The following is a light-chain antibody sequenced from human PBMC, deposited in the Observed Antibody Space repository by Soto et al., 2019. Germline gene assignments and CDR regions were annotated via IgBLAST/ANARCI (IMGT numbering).Light chain of an antibody. CDR3: QQSYSTPFT. CDR2: AAS. CDR1: ESVNTY. Sequence: DIQMTQSPSSLSASEGDRVTITCRASESVNTYLNWYQQKPGKAPELLIYAASSLLSGVPSRFGGNGSGTDFTLTISSLQPEDFATYCCQQSYSTPFTFGPGTKVDIK. J-gene: IGKJ3*01. V-gene: IGKV1-39*01.